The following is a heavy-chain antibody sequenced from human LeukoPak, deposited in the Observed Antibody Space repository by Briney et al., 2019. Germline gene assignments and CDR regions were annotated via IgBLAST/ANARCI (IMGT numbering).Heavy chain of an antibody. CDR3: ARTSANWFDP. Sequence: GESLRISCKGSGYNFISWVRQMPGKGLEWMGLIYPGDSHTRYSPSFQGQVTISADKSISTAYLQWSSLQASDTAIYYCARTSANWFDPWGQGTLVTVSS. CDR2: IYPGDSHT. D-gene: IGHD6-25*01. CDR1: GYNFIS. V-gene: IGHV5-51*01. J-gene: IGHJ5*02.